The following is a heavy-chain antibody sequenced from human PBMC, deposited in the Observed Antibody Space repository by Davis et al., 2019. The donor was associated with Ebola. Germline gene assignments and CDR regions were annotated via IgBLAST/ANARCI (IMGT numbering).Heavy chain of an antibody. J-gene: IGHJ5*02. CDR2: INAGNGDT. CDR3: ARDASGILEWLPYNWFDP. CDR1: GHTFTTYA. V-gene: IGHV1-3*01. D-gene: IGHD3-3*01. Sequence: AASVKVSCKASGHTFTTYAMHWVRQAPGQRLEWMGWINAGNGDTKYSQKFQGRVTITRDTSASTAYMELSSLRSEDTAVYYCARDASGILEWLPYNWFDPWGQGTLVTVSS.